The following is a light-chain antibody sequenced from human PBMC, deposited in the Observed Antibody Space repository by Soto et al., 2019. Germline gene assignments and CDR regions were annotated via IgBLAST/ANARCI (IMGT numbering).Light chain of an antibody. CDR2: KAS. CDR3: QQYNSFPWT. V-gene: IGKV1-5*03. CDR1: HSISSY. J-gene: IGKJ1*01. Sequence: DIQMTQSPSSLSASVAYRVTITCRASHSISSYLTWYQQKPGKAPKLLIYKASNLESGVPSRFSGSGSGTEFTLTISSLQPDDFAAYYCQQYNSFPWTFGQGTKVDIK.